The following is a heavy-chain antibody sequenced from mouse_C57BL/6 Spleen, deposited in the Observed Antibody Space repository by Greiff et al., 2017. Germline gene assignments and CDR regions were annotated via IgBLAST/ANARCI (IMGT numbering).Heavy chain of an antibody. Sequence: EVQLQQSGAELVRPGASVKLSCTASGFNIKDDYMHWVKQRPEQGLEWIGWIDPENGDTEYASKFQGKATITADTSSNTAYLQLSSLTSEDTAVYYCTIDYDLKFDYWGQGTTLTVSS. CDR1: GFNIKDDY. D-gene: IGHD2-4*01. J-gene: IGHJ2*01. CDR2: IDPENGDT. V-gene: IGHV14-4*01. CDR3: TIDYDLKFDY.